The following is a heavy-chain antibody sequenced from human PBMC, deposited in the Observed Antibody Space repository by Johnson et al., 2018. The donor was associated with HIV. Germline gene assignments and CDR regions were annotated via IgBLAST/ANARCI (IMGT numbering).Heavy chain of an antibody. CDR3: AKDVCNYWPDSFDI. J-gene: IGHJ3*02. V-gene: IGHV3-30*04. Sequence: QVQLVESGGGVVQPGRSLRLSCAASGFTFSSYAMHWVRQAPGKGLEWVAVIWYDGSNKYYADSVKGRFTISRDKSENTLYLQMNSLRDEDTAVYYCAKDVCNYWPDSFDIWGQGTMVTVAS. D-gene: IGHD2-8*02. CDR2: IWYDGSNK. CDR1: GFTFSSYA.